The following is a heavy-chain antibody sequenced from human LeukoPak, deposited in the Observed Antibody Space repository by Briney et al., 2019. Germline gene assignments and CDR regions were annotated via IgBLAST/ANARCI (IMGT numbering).Heavy chain of an antibody. CDR1: GYSISSGYY. CDR2: TYHSGST. J-gene: IGHJ4*02. CDR3: ARGVVAAPQTFDY. V-gene: IGHV4-38-2*02. D-gene: IGHD2-15*01. Sequence: SETLSLTCTVSGYSISSGYYWGWIRQPPGKGLEWMGTTYHSGSTYYNPSLKSRVTISVDTSKNQFSLKLTSVTAADTAVYYCARGVVAAPQTFDYWGQGTLVTVSS.